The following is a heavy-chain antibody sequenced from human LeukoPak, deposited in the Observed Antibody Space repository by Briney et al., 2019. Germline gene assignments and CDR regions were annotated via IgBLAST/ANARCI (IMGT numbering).Heavy chain of an antibody. CDR2: ISSSGSTI. Sequence: GGSLRLSCAVSGFTFRSYEMNWVRQAPGKGLEWVSYISSSGSTIYYADSVKDRFTISRDNAKNSLYLQMNSLRAEDTAVYYCAREAAAGSDYWGQGTLVTVSS. CDR3: AREAAAGSDY. D-gene: IGHD6-13*01. J-gene: IGHJ4*02. V-gene: IGHV3-48*03. CDR1: GFTFRSYE.